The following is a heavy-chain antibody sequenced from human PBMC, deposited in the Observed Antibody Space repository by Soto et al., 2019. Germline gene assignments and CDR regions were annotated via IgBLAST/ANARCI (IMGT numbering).Heavy chain of an antibody. V-gene: IGHV3-33*01. Sequence: QVQLVESGGGVVQPGRSLRLSCAASGFTFSSYGMHWVRQAPGKGLEWVAVIWYDGSNKYYADSVKGRFTISRDNSKNTLYLQMNSLRAEDTAVYYCARSVTHYYYYYMDVWGKGTTVTVSS. CDR3: ARSVTHYYYYYMDV. CDR2: IWYDGSNK. D-gene: IGHD4-4*01. CDR1: GFTFSSYG. J-gene: IGHJ6*03.